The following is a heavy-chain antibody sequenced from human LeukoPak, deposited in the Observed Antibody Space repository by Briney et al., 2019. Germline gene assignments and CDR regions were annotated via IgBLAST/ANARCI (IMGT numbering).Heavy chain of an antibody. CDR1: GASISSYY. Sequence: KPSETLSLTCTVSGASISSYYWSWIRQPPGKGLEWIGYIYYSGSTNYNPSLKSRVTISVDTSKNQFSLKLSSVTAADTAVYYCARALDYGDYGKDDAFDIWGQGTMVTVSS. V-gene: IGHV4-59*01. J-gene: IGHJ3*02. CDR3: ARALDYGDYGKDDAFDI. D-gene: IGHD4-17*01. CDR2: IYYSGST.